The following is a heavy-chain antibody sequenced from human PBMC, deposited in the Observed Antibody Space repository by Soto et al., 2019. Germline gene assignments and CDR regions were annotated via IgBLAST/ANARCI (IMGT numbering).Heavy chain of an antibody. D-gene: IGHD6-6*01. J-gene: IGHJ6*02. CDR2: ISGSGGAT. V-gene: IGHV3-23*01. Sequence: EMQLLESGGTLVQPGGSLRLSCSASTFTFKIYVMNWVRQAPGKGLEWVAAISGSGGATYYAESVKGRFTVSRDNSKTTLFIQMNSLRVNATAVYFCATGAPRPPSNYYGWDLWGQGTTVTVS. CDR1: TFTFKIYV. CDR3: ATGAPRPPSNYYGWDL.